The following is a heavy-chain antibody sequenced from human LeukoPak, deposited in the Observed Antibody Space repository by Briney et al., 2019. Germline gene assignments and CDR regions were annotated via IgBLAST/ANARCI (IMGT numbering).Heavy chain of an antibody. D-gene: IGHD3-3*01. CDR1: GGSISSYY. CDR2: IYYSGST. CDR3: AALFWSGYPHYDY. V-gene: IGHV4-59*01. Sequence: PSETLSLTCTVSGGSISSYYWSWIRQPPGKGLEWIGYIYYSGSTNYNPSLKSRVTISVDTSKNQFSLKLTSVTAADTAVYYCAALFWSGYPHYDYWGQGTLVTVSS. J-gene: IGHJ4*02.